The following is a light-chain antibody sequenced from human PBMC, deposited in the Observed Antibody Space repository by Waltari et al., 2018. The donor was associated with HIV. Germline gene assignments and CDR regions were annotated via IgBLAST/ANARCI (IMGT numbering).Light chain of an antibody. CDR1: TPNIGNNL. J-gene: IGLJ2*01. CDR2: DNH. CDR3: GTWDTSLNAGV. Sequence: QSVLTQPPAVSAAPGQKVTIPCPGTTPNIGNNLVSWYQQLPGTAPKLLIFDNHKRPSGVSDRFSASKSATSATLDITGLHTGDEAEYYCGTWDTSLNAGVFGGGTKVSVL. V-gene: IGLV1-51*01.